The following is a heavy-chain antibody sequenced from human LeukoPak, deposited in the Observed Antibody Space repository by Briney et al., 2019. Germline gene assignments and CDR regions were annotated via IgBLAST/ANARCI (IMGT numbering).Heavy chain of an antibody. CDR1: GYTLAGYY. Sequence: ASVKVSCKASGYTLAGYYMHWVRQAPGQGLEWMGWINPNSGATNYAQKFQGRVTMTRDTSISTAYMELSSLTSDDTAVYYCTRYYMDIWGKGTTVTVSS. V-gene: IGHV1-2*02. CDR2: INPNSGAT. CDR3: TRYYMDI. J-gene: IGHJ6*03.